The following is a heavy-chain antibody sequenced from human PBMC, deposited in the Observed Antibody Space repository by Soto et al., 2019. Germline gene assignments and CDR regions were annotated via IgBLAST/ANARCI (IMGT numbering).Heavy chain of an antibody. D-gene: IGHD1-7*01. CDR2: INRAGSSR. CDR1: GFTFSSYE. J-gene: IGHJ4*02. Sequence: GGSLRLSCVASGFTFSSYEMNWVRQAPGTGLEWVSYINRAGSSRYYADSVQGRFTISRDNAKNSLYLQLDSLRAEDTAVYYSAKDVAPNWNYDFDYWGQGTLVTVSS. CDR3: AKDVAPNWNYDFDY. V-gene: IGHV3-48*03.